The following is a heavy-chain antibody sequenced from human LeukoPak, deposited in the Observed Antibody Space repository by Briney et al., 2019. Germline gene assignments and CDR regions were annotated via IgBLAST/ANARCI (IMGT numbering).Heavy chain of an antibody. J-gene: IGHJ4*02. D-gene: IGHD4-17*01. V-gene: IGHV4-59*01. Sequence: PSETLSLTCTVSGGSITTDYWSWIRQPPGKGLEWIGFIHYSGDTNYSPSLKSRVTMSVDASQNQLSLRVSSVTAADSALYYCARGTVTTGYRDYWGQGTLVTVSS. CDR2: IHYSGDT. CDR1: GGSITTDY. CDR3: ARGTVTTGYRDY.